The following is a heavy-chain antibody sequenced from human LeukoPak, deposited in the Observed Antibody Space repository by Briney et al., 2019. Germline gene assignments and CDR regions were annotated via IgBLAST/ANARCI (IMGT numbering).Heavy chain of an antibody. CDR3: AKDPTWGGLYYFDY. J-gene: IGHJ4*02. Sequence: PGGSLRLSCAASGFTFSSYAMSWVRQAPGKGLEWVSAISGSGGSTYYADSVKGRFTISRDNSKNTLYLHMNSLRAEDTAVYYCAKDPTWGGLYYFDYWGQGTLVTVSS. CDR2: ISGSGGST. D-gene: IGHD3-16*01. V-gene: IGHV3-23*01. CDR1: GFTFSSYA.